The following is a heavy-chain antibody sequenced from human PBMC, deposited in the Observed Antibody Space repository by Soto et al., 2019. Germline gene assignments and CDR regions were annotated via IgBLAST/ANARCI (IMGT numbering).Heavy chain of an antibody. CDR3: ARGDYGSGSYYKGGYYGMDV. D-gene: IGHD3-10*01. CDR1: GGSISSGGYY. V-gene: IGHV4-31*03. J-gene: IGHJ6*02. Sequence: SETLSLTCTVSGGSISSGGYYWSWIRQHPGKGLEWIGYIYYSGSTYYNPSLKSRVTISVDTSKNQFSLKLSSVTAADTAVYYCARGDYGSGSYYKGGYYGMDVWGQGTTVT. CDR2: IYYSGST.